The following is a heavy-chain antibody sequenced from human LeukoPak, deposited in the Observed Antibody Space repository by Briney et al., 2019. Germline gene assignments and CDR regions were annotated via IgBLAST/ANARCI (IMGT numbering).Heavy chain of an antibody. Sequence: PSETLSLTCAVYGGSFSGYYWSWLRQPPGKGLGWIGEINHSGSTNYNPPLQSRVTISVDTSKNQFFLKLSSVTAADTAVYYCASRSYGDYAGRIDYWGQGTLVTVSS. J-gene: IGHJ4*02. CDR1: GGSFSGYY. CDR2: INHSGST. CDR3: ASRSYGDYAGRIDY. D-gene: IGHD4-17*01. V-gene: IGHV4-34*01.